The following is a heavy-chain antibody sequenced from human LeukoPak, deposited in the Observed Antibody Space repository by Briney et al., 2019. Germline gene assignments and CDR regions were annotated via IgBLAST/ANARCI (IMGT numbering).Heavy chain of an antibody. CDR1: GFTFSSYD. CDR3: AKDLAAGYYYMDV. J-gene: IGHJ6*03. CDR2: IGTAGDT. D-gene: IGHD6-13*01. Sequence: PGGSLRLSCAASGFTFSSYDMHWVRQATGKGLEWVSAIGTAGDTYYPGSVKGRFTISRDNSKNTLYLQMNSLRAEDTAVYYCAKDLAAGYYYMDVWGKGTTVTVSS. V-gene: IGHV3-13*01.